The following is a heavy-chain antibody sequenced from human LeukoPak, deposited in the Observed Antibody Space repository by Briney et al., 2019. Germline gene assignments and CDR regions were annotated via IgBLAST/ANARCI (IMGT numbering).Heavy chain of an antibody. CDR2: INSDGSST. D-gene: IGHD4-17*01. V-gene: IGHV3-74*01. CDR1: GFTFSSYW. CDR3: ARTAFYGDYPDY. Sequence: PGGSLRLSCAASGFTFSSYWMHWVRQAPGKGPVWVSRINSDGSSTSYADSVKGRFTISRDNAKNTLYLQMNSLRAEDTAVYYCARTAFYGDYPDYWGQGTLVTVSS. J-gene: IGHJ4*02.